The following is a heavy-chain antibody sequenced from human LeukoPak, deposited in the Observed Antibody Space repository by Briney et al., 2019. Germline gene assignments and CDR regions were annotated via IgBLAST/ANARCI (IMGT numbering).Heavy chain of an antibody. CDR3: ARDSTVATYYGVDV. D-gene: IGHD6-19*01. V-gene: IGHV3-64*01. J-gene: IGHJ6*02. CDR2: ISSNGGST. CDR1: GFTFSSYA. Sequence: GGSLRLSCAASGFTFSSYAMHWVRQAPGKGLEYVSAISSNGGSTYYANSVKGRFTISRDNAKTSLYLQMNSLRAEDTAVYYCARDSTVATYYGVDVWGQGTTVTVSS.